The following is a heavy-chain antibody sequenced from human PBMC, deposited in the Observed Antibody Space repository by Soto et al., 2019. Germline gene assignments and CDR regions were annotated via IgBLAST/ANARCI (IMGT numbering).Heavy chain of an antibody. V-gene: IGHV3-49*05. CDR1: GFTFGDYA. CDR2: IRSKAYGGTT. Sequence: KPGGSLRLSCTASGFTFGDYAMSWFRQAPGKGLEWVGFIRSKAYGGTTEYAASVKGRFTISRDDSKSIAYLQMNSLKTEDTAVYYCTRDSAYGGNYYYYGMDVWGQGTTVTVSS. CDR3: TRDSAYGGNYYYYGMDV. D-gene: IGHD4-17*01. J-gene: IGHJ6*02.